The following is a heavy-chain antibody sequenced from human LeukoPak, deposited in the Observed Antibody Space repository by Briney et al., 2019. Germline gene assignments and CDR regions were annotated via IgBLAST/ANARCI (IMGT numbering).Heavy chain of an antibody. CDR2: ISYDGSNK. V-gene: IGHV3-30*04. Sequence: GGSLRLSCAASGFTFSSYAMHWVRQAPGKGLEWVAVISYDGSNKYYADSVKGRFTISRDNSKNTLYLQMNSLRAGDTAVYYCARDYGDVTADYYCMDVWGKGTTVTVSS. CDR3: ARDYGDVTADYYCMDV. D-gene: IGHD4-17*01. CDR1: GFTFSSYA. J-gene: IGHJ6*04.